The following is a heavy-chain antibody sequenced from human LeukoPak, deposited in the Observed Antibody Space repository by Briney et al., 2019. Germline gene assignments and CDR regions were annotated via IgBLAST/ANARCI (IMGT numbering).Heavy chain of an antibody. V-gene: IGHV3-30*02. D-gene: IGHD1-26*01. CDR1: GFTFSTYA. J-gene: IGHJ3*02. Sequence: GGSLRLSCAASGFTFSTYAMHWVRQAPGKGLEWVAFIRYDGSNKYYADSVKGRFTISRDNSKNTLYLQMNSLRAEDTAVYYCAKDRRELLESAFDIWGQGTMVTVSS. CDR3: AKDRRELLESAFDI. CDR2: IRYDGSNK.